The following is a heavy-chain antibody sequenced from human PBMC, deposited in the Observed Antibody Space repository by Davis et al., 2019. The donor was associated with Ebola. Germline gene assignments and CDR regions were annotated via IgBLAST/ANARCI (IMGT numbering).Heavy chain of an antibody. CDR1: GFTFSSYS. CDR2: ISSSSSTI. J-gene: IGHJ4*02. Sequence: GESLKISCAASGFTFSSYSMNWVRQAPGKGLEWVSYISSSSSTIYYADSVKGRFTISRDNAKNSLYLQMNSLRDEDTAVYYCAKTEYSSGYYFHYWGQGTLVTVSS. CDR3: AKTEYSSGYYFHY. V-gene: IGHV3-48*02. D-gene: IGHD3-22*01.